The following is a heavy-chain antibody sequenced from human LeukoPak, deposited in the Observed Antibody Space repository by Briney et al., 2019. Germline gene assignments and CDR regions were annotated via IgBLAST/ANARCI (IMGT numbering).Heavy chain of an antibody. J-gene: IGHJ5*02. D-gene: IGHD4-23*01. Sequence: SETLSLTCTVSGGSITSNHYYWGWIRQTPGKGLERIGSISYGGSTHYNPSLKSRVTMSVDTSKNQFSLKLRSVTATDTAVYHCATSPGADYGGDHWFDPWGQGTLVTVSS. V-gene: IGHV4-39*01. CDR2: ISYGGST. CDR1: GGSITSNHYY. CDR3: ATSPGADYGGDHWFDP.